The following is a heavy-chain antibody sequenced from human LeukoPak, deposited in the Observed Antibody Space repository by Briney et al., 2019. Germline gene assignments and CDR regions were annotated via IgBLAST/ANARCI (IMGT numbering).Heavy chain of an antibody. CDR2: IKQDGSEK. CDR3: ARDRWLAAAGRYYFDY. J-gene: IGHJ4*02. Sequence: PGGSLRLSCAASGFTFSSYWMSWVRQAPGKGLEWVANIKQDGSEKYYADSVKGRFTISRDNAKNSLYLQMNSLRAEDTAVYYCARDRWLAAAGRYYFDYWGQGTLVTVSS. D-gene: IGHD6-13*01. CDR1: GFTFSSYW. V-gene: IGHV3-7*01.